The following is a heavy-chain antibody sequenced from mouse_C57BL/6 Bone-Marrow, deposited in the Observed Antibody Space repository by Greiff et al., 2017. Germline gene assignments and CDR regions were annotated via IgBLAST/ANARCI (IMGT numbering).Heavy chain of an antibody. CDR1: GYTFTNYW. D-gene: IGHD1-1*01. CDR2: IYPGGGYT. V-gene: IGHV1-63*01. CDR3: ARTLITTVVWYSMDY. Sequence: QVQLQQSGAELVRPGTSVKMSCKASGYTFTNYWIGWAKQRPGHGLEWIGDIYPGGGYTNYNEKFKGKATLTADKSSSTAYMQFSSLTSEDSAIYYCARTLITTVVWYSMDYWGQGTSVTVSS. J-gene: IGHJ4*01.